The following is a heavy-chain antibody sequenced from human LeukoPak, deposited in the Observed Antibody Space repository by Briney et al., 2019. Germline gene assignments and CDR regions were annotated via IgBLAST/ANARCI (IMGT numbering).Heavy chain of an antibody. CDR2: IYHSAST. J-gene: IGHJ3*02. V-gene: IGHV4-4*02. Sequence: SGTLSLTCAVSGGSISSSNWWSWVRQPPGKGLEWIGEIYHSASTNYNPSLKSRVTISVDKSKNQFSLKLSSVTAADTAVYYCARAYNRYCSSTSCYFPWSFDIWGQGTMVTVSS. D-gene: IGHD2-2*01. CDR3: ARAYNRYCSSTSCYFPWSFDI. CDR1: GGSISSSNW.